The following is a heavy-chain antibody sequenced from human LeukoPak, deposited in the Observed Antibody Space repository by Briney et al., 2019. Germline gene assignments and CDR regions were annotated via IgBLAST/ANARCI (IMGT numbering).Heavy chain of an antibody. Sequence: GASVKVSCKASGYTFTSYYMHWVRQAPGQGLEWMGIINPSGGSTSYAQKFQGRVTMTRDTSTSTAYMELSSLRSEDTAMYYCARSRGLGGFQHWGQGTLVTVSS. J-gene: IGHJ1*01. CDR1: GYTFTSYY. V-gene: IGHV1-46*01. D-gene: IGHD3-10*01. CDR3: ARSRGLGGFQH. CDR2: INPSGGST.